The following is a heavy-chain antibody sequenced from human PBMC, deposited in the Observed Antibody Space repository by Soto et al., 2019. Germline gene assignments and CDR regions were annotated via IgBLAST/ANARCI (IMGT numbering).Heavy chain of an antibody. Sequence: SETLSLTCTVSGDSISSSHFWGWIRQPPGKGLEWIGSMFYSGTAYYNPSLQSRVTISLDTSKSQFSLKLTSVTAADSAVYFCARLEGLATISYYFDFWGPGALVTVSS. D-gene: IGHD3-9*01. J-gene: IGHJ4*02. CDR3: ARLEGLATISYYFDF. V-gene: IGHV4-39*01. CDR1: GDSISSSHF. CDR2: MFYSGTA.